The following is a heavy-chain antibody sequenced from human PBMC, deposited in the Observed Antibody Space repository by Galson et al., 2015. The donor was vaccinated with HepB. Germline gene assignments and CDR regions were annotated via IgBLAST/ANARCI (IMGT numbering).Heavy chain of an antibody. CDR3: ARDGRSYYYDSSGYCSSACGI. CDR2: IWYDGSNK. D-gene: IGHD3-22*01. J-gene: IGHJ3*02. CDR1: GFTLSSYG. Sequence: SLRLSCAASGFTLSSYGMHWVRQAPGKGLEWVAVIWYDGSNKYYADSVKGRFTISRDNSKNTLYLHMNSLRAEDTAVYYCARDGRSYYYDSSGYCSSACGIWGQGTMVTVSS. V-gene: IGHV3-33*01.